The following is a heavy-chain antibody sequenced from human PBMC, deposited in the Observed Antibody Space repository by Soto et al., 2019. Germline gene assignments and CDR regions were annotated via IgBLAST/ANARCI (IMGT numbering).Heavy chain of an antibody. Sequence: PGESLKISCKGSGYSFAGYWITWARQKPGKGLEWMGRIDPSDSQTYYSPSFRGHVTISVTKSITTVFLQWSSLRSDDTALYYCATFKQAPNGMDFWGQGTLVTVSS. CDR2: IDPSDSQT. CDR1: GYSFAGYW. CDR3: ATFKQAPNGMDF. V-gene: IGHV5-10-1*01. D-gene: IGHD2-8*01. J-gene: IGHJ4*02.